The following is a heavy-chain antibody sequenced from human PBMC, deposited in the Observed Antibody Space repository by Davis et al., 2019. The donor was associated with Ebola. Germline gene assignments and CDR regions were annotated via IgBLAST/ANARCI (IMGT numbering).Heavy chain of an antibody. D-gene: IGHD2-8*01. CDR1: GFTFSSYA. V-gene: IGHV3-30-3*01. Sequence: PGGSLRLSCAASGFTFSSYAMHWVRQAPGKGLEWVAVISYDGSNKYYADSVKGRFTISRDNAKNSLYLQMNSLRAEDTAVYYCARGFLGYCTHWGQGTLVTVSS. CDR2: ISYDGSNK. J-gene: IGHJ4*02. CDR3: ARGFLGYCTH.